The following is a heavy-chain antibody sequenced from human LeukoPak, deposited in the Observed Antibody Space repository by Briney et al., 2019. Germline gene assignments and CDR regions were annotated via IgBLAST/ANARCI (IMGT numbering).Heavy chain of an antibody. Sequence: SETLSLTCTVSGGSISSYYWSWIRQPPGKGLEWIGYIYYSGSTNYNPSLKSRVTISVDMSKNQFSLKLSSVTAADTAVYYCARARYSNGFGSFDYWGQGALVTVSS. V-gene: IGHV4-59*01. J-gene: IGHJ4*02. CDR1: GGSISSYY. CDR2: IYYSGST. CDR3: ARARYSNGFGSFDY. D-gene: IGHD4-11*01.